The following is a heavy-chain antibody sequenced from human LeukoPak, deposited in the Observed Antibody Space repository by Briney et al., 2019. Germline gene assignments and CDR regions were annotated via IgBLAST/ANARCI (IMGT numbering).Heavy chain of an antibody. J-gene: IGHJ4*02. V-gene: IGHV5-51*01. CDR2: IYPDDSDT. CDR1: GYSFTSYW. Sequence: GESLKISCKGSGYSFTSYWIGWVRQMPGKGLEWMGIIYPDDSDTRYSPSFQGQIIISADKSISTAYLQWSSLKASDTAMYYCASPLYSSSWYAGDYWGQGTLVTVSS. D-gene: IGHD6-13*01. CDR3: ASPLYSSSWYAGDY.